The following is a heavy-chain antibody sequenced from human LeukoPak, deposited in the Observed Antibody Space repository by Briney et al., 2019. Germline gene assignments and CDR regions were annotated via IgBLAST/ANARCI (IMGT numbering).Heavy chain of an antibody. CDR2: ISSSSSNA. V-gene: IGHV3-48*04. CDR1: GFTFNNYR. Sequence: PGGSLRLSCAASGFTFNNYRMNWVRQAPGKGLEWLSYISSSSSNANYADSVKGRFTISRDNAKNSLYLQLNSLRAEDTAVYYCARRSVAGTWDFDYWGQGTLVTVSS. J-gene: IGHJ4*02. D-gene: IGHD6-19*01. CDR3: ARRSVAGTWDFDY.